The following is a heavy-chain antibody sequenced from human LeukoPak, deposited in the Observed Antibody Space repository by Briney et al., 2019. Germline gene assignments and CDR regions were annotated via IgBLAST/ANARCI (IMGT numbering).Heavy chain of an antibody. CDR2: IYYSGST. Sequence: PSETLSLTCTVSGGSISSGGYYWSWICQHPGKGLEWIGYIYYSGSTYYNPSLKSRVTILVDTSKNQFSLKLSSVTAADTAVYYCARSGSGSYNYFDYWGQGTLVTVSS. D-gene: IGHD3-10*01. CDR1: GGSISSGGYY. CDR3: ARSGSGSYNYFDY. J-gene: IGHJ4*02. V-gene: IGHV4-31*03.